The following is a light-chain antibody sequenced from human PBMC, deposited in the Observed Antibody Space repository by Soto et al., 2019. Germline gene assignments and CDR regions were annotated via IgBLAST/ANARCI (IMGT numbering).Light chain of an antibody. J-gene: IGLJ2*01. V-gene: IGLV2-14*01. CDR1: SSDVGGYNY. CDR3: SSYTSSSTYVV. CDR2: DVS. Sequence: QSALTQPASVSGSPEQSITIPAPGPSSDVGGYNYVSWYQQHPGKAPKLMIYDVSNRPSGVSNRFSGSKSGNTASLTISGLQAEDEADYYCSSYTSSSTYVVFGGGTQLTVL.